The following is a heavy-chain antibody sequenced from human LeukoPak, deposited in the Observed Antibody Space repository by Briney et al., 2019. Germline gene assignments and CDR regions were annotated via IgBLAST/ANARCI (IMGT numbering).Heavy chain of an antibody. D-gene: IGHD3-22*01. CDR2: ISYDGSIK. CDR1: GFTFSSYA. Sequence: GGSLRLSCAASGFTFSSYAMHWVRQAPGKGLEWVAAISYDGSIKYSADSVKGRFTISRDNSKNALYLQMNSLRAEDTAVYYCARHVVAVGFDYWGQGTLVTVSS. V-gene: IGHV3-30*04. CDR3: ARHVVAVGFDY. J-gene: IGHJ4*02.